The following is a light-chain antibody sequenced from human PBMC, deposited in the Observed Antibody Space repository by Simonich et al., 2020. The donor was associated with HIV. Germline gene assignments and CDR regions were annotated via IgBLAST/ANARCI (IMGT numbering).Light chain of an antibody. Sequence: QSALTQPASVSGSPGQSFTISCTGTSSDVGSYNLVSWYQQQPGKAPKLMIYEGSKRPSGVSNRFSGSKSGNTAALTISGLQAEDEADYYCLSYTDNRGVFGGGTKLTVL. J-gene: IGLJ3*02. CDR1: SSDVGSYNL. CDR2: EGS. CDR3: LSYTDNRGV. V-gene: IGLV2-14*02.